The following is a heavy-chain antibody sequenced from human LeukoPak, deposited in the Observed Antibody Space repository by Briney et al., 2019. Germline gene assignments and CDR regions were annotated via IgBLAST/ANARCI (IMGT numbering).Heavy chain of an antibody. Sequence: GGPLRLSCAASGFTFSSYAMSWVRQDPGKGLEWVSAISGSGGSTYYADSVKGRFTISRDYSKNTLFLQMNSLRAEDTAIYYCAKDRPANWGYYFDYWGQGTLVTVSS. CDR2: ISGSGGST. CDR3: AKDRPANWGYYFDY. J-gene: IGHJ4*02. V-gene: IGHV3-23*01. D-gene: IGHD7-27*01. CDR1: GFTFSSYA.